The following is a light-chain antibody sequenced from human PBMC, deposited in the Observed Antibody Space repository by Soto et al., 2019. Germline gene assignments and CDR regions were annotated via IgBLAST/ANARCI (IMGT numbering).Light chain of an antibody. J-gene: IGKJ1*01. CDR2: DAS. V-gene: IGKV3-11*01. CDR3: QQRSNWPSGT. CDR1: QSVTNY. Sequence: EIVLTQSPATLSLSPGERATLSCRASQSVTNYLAWYQQNPGQAPGLLIYDASNRATGIPARFSGSGSGTDFTLTISSLEPEDFAVYYCQQRSNWPSGTFGQGTKVEIK.